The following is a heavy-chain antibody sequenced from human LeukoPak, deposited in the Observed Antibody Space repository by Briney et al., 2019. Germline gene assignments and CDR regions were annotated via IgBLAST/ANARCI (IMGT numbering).Heavy chain of an antibody. Sequence: SETLSLTCSVSGGSISSYYWSWIRQPPGKGLEWIGYIYYTGNTNYNPSLKSRVTISVDTSKNQFSLKLSSVTAADTAVYYCARPGYSYGSFDYWGQGTLVTVSS. CDR1: GGSISSYY. D-gene: IGHD5-18*01. V-gene: IGHV4-59*12. CDR3: ARPGYSYGSFDY. J-gene: IGHJ4*02. CDR2: IYYTGNT.